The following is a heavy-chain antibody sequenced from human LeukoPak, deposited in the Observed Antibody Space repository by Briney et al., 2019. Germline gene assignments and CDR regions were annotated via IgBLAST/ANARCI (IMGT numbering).Heavy chain of an antibody. Sequence: TSSETLSLTCAVYGGSFSGYYWSWIRQPPGKGLEWIGEINHSGSTNYNPSLKSRVTISVDTSKNQFSLKLSSVTAADTAVYYCARGKRWTRYYYYMDVWGKGTTVTVSS. D-gene: IGHD4-23*01. J-gene: IGHJ6*03. CDR3: ARGKRWTRYYYYMDV. CDR1: GGSFSGYY. CDR2: INHSGST. V-gene: IGHV4-34*01.